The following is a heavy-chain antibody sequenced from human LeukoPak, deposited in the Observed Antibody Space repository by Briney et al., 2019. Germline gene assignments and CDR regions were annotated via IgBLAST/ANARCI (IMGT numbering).Heavy chain of an antibody. D-gene: IGHD5-24*01. CDR1: GYTFTSYD. V-gene: IGHV1-8*01. CDR3: ARYPRSNYNFDY. J-gene: IGHJ4*02. Sequence: GASVKVSCKASGYTFTSYDINWVRQATGQGLEWMGWMNPNNNNTGYAQKFQGRVTMTRNTSISTAYMELSSLRSEYTAVYYCARYPRSNYNFDYWGQGTLVTVSS. CDR2: MNPNNNNT.